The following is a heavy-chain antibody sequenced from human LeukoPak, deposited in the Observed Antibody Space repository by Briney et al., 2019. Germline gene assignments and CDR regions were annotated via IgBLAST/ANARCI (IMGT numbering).Heavy chain of an antibody. CDR2: IIPIFGTA. CDR3: ARDTSGSYQSYFDY. CDR1: GGTFSSYA. V-gene: IGHV1-69*13. J-gene: IGHJ4*02. Sequence: GASVKVSCKASGGTFSSYAISWVRQAPGQGLEWMGGIIPIFGTANYAQKFQGRVTITADESTSTAYMELSSLRSEDTAVYYCARDTSGSYQSYFDYWGQGTLVTVSS. D-gene: IGHD1-26*01.